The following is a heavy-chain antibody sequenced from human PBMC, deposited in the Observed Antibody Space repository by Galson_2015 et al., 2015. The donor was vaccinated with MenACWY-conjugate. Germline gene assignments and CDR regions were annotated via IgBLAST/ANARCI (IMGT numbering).Heavy chain of an antibody. CDR2: ISPGDSNT. Sequence: QSGAEVKKSGESLKISCQGSGYNFTTYWIAWVRQMPGRGLEWVGLISPGDSNTRYSPSFQGQVTISTDKSISTAYLQWSSLKASDTAMYYCARHPPGGRGLDVWGQGTTVTVSS. CDR1: GYNFTTYW. V-gene: IGHV5-51*01. J-gene: IGHJ6*02. CDR3: ARHPPGGRGLDV. D-gene: IGHD1-26*01.